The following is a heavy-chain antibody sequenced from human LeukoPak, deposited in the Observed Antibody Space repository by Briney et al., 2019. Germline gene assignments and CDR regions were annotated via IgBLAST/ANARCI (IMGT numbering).Heavy chain of an antibody. CDR2: MNPNSGNT. CDR3: ARGLSYSNFFYYYYGMDV. J-gene: IGHJ6*02. D-gene: IGHD4-4*01. Sequence: ASVKVSCKASGYTFTSYDINWVRQATGQGLEWMGWMNPNSGNTGYAQKFQGRVTMTRNTSISTAYMELSSLRSEDTAVYYCARGLSYSNFFYYYYGMDVWGQGTTVTVSS. CDR1: GYTFTSYD. V-gene: IGHV1-8*01.